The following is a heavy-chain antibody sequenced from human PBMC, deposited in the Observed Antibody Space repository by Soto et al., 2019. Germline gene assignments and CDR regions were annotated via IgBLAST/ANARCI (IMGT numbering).Heavy chain of an antibody. CDR3: TRGVRWAASLYSDH. CDR2: VYPDHSDT. CDR1: GYSFTSFW. J-gene: IGHJ4*02. V-gene: IGHV5-51*01. Sequence: ETLKLSRSASGYSFTSFWIAWVRQVPGKGLEWMGIVYPDHSDTRYSPAFPGQVTISADQSITTAYHQRPSLQASYTAMSYCTRGVRWAASLYSDHRGQ. D-gene: IGHD3-10*01.